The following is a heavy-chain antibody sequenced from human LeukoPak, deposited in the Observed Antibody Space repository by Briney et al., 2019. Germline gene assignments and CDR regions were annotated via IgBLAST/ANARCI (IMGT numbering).Heavy chain of an antibody. CDR1: GGSISGYY. J-gene: IGHJ4*02. CDR2: IFYSGTT. Sequence: PSETLSLTCTVSGGSISGYYWSWIRQPPGKGLEWIGYIFYSGTTNYNPSLKSRVIISVDTSKNQFSLKLTSVTAADTAVYYCARGQWLPDYWGQGTLVTVSS. D-gene: IGHD5-12*01. CDR3: ARGQWLPDY. V-gene: IGHV4-59*08.